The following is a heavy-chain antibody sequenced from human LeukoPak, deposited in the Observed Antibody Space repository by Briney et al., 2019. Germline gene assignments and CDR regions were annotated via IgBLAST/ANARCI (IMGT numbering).Heavy chain of an antibody. V-gene: IGHV4-34*01. CDR1: GGSISSGYY. D-gene: IGHD3-3*01. J-gene: IGHJ6*02. CDR2: INHSGST. CDR3: ARAKFFWSGYPDV. Sequence: SGTLSLTCAVSGGSISSGYYWSWIRQPPGKGLEWIGEINHSGSTNYNPSLKSRVTISVDTSKNQFSLKLSSVTAADTAVYYCARAKFFWSGYPDVWGQGTTVTVSS.